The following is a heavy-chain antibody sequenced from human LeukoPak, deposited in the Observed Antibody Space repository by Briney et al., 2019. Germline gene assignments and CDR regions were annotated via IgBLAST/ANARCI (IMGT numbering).Heavy chain of an antibody. CDR2: ISGSGGST. D-gene: IGHD3-22*01. J-gene: IGHJ4*02. Sequence: GGSLRLSCAASGFTFSSYAMSWVRQAPGKGLERVSAISGSGGSTYYADSVKGRFTISRDNSKNTLYLQMNSLRAEDTAVYYCAKGRAYYDSSGYYLLDYWGQGTLVTVSS. V-gene: IGHV3-23*01. CDR3: AKGRAYYDSSGYYLLDY. CDR1: GFTFSSYA.